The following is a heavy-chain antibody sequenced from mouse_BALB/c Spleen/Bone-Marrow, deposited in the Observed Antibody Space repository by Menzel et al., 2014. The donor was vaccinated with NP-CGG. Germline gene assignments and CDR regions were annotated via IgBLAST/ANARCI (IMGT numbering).Heavy chain of an antibody. CDR2: IVPANGNT. V-gene: IGHV14-3*02. CDR3: SSYDYGYYFDY. Sequence: VQLQQSGAALVKPGVSVKLSCTPSGFNIKDTHMHWVKQRPEQGLEWIGRIVPANGNTKYAPKFQGKATITADTSSNTAYLQLSNLTSEDTAVYFCSSYDYGYYFDYWGQGTTLTVS. CDR1: GFNIKDTH. J-gene: IGHJ2*01. D-gene: IGHD2-4*01.